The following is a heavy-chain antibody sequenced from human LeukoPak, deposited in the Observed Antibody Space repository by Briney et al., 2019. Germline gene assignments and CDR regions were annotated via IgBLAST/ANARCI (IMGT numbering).Heavy chain of an antibody. CDR3: TRIKYGGNSGYHFDY. J-gene: IGHJ4*02. CDR1: GFDFNYFA. D-gene: IGHD4-23*01. Sequence: GGSLRPSCSASGFDFNYFAMSWIRQAPRKRLEWVSTIGDSGSGGSYSAYVRGRFTISRDNSKNMVYLQMRNLRVDDSAVYYCTRIKYGGNSGYHFDYWGQGTLVTVSS. CDR2: IGDSGSGG. V-gene: IGHV3-23*01.